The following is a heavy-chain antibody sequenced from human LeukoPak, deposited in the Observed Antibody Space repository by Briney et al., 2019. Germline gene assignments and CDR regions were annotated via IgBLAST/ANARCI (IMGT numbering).Heavy chain of an antibody. V-gene: IGHV1-69*06. J-gene: IGHJ3*02. CDR3: ARGRTRIAVAGTDAFDI. CDR1: GGTFSSYA. Sequence: ASVKVCKASGGTFSSYAISWVRQAPGQGLEWMGGIIPTFGTANYAQKFQGRVTITADKSTSTAYMELSSLRSEDTAVYYCARGRTRIAVAGTDAFDIWGQGTMVTVSS. CDR2: IIPTFGTA. D-gene: IGHD6-19*01.